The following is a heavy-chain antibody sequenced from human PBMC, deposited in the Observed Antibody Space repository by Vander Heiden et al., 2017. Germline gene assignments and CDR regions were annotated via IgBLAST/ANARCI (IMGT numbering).Heavy chain of an antibody. CDR1: GYSFTSYW. CDR3: ARSPYDSSGYLVY. J-gene: IGHJ4*02. D-gene: IGHD3-22*01. CDR2: IYPGDSET. Sequence: VQLVQSGAEAKKPGESLKISCKDSGYSFTSYWIGWVRRMPGKGLGWMGIIYPGDSETKYSPSFQGQVTISADKSSSTAYLQWGRLEASDTAMYYCARSPYDSSGYLVYWGQGTLVTVSS. V-gene: IGHV5-51*03.